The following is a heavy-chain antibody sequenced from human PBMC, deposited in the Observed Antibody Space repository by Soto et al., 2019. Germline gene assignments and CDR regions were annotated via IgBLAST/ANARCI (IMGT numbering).Heavy chain of an antibody. CDR3: ARRYSSSFDY. Sequence: PSGTLSLTCTVSGGSISSYDWSWIRQPPGKGLEWIGYIYYSGSTNYNPSLKSRVTISVDTSKNQFSLKLSSVTAADTAVYYCARRYSSSFDYWGQGTLVTVSS. J-gene: IGHJ4*02. CDR2: IYYSGST. D-gene: IGHD6-13*01. V-gene: IGHV4-59*08. CDR1: GGSISSYD.